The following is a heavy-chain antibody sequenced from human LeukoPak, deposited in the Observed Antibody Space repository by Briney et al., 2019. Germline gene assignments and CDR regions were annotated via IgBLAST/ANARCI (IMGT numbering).Heavy chain of an antibody. J-gene: IGHJ3*02. V-gene: IGHV4-4*07. D-gene: IGHD2-15*01. Sequence: SETLSLTCTVSGGSINNYYWSWIRQPAGKGLEWIGRIYTRGSTNYNPSLKSRVTMSVDTSKNQFSLKLSSVTAADTAVYYGARGRYCSADICSGGDAFDIWGQGTMVSVSS. CDR3: ARGRYCSADICSGGDAFDI. CDR2: IYTRGST. CDR1: GGSINNYY.